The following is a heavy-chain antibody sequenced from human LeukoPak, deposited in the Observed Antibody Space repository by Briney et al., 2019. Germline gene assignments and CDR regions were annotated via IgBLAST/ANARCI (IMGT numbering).Heavy chain of an antibody. CDR2: INPNSGGT. J-gene: IGHJ3*02. D-gene: IGHD6-19*01. CDR1: GYTFTGYY. Sequence: ASVKVSCKASGYTFTGYYMHWVRQAPGQGLEWMGWINPNSGGTNYAQKFQGRVTMTRDTSISTAYMELSRLRSDDTAVYYCARETRLAVAGGGAFDIWDQGTMVTVSS. CDR3: ARETRLAVAGGGAFDI. V-gene: IGHV1-2*02.